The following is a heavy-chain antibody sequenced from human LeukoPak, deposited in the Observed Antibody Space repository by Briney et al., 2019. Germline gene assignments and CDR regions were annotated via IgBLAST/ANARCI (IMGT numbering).Heavy chain of an antibody. D-gene: IGHD3-10*01. CDR2: IHYSGST. CDR1: GGSVSSGSYY. V-gene: IGHV4-61*01. Sequence: KPSETLSLTCTVSGGSVSSGSYYWSWIRQPPGKGLEWIWYIHYSGSTSYNPSLKSRVTISVDTSKNQFSLKLSSVTAADTAVYYCARDVVTMVRGVIIAAFDYWGQGTLVTVSS. CDR3: ARDVVTMVRGVIIAAFDY. J-gene: IGHJ4*02.